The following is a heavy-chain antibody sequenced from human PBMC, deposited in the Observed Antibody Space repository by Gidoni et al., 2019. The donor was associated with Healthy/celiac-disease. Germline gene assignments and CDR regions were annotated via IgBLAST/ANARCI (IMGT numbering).Heavy chain of an antibody. Sequence: QVQLQESGPGLVKPSQTLSLPCTVSGGSISSGGYYWSWIRQHPGKGLEWIGYIYYSGSTYYNPSLKSRVTISVDTSKNQFSLKLSSVTAADTAVYYCARNWASPNYFDYWGQGTLVTVSS. V-gene: IGHV4-31*03. CDR2: IYYSGST. D-gene: IGHD3-16*01. J-gene: IGHJ4*02. CDR3: ARNWASPNYFDY. CDR1: GGSISSGGYY.